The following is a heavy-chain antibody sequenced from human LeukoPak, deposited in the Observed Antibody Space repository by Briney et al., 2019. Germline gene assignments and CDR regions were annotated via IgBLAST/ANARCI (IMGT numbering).Heavy chain of an antibody. CDR3: ARVHLNNWNYVWFDP. Sequence: GSLRLSCAASGFTFSSYAMSWIRQPPGKGLEWIGYIYYSGSTNYNPSLKSRVTISVDTSKNQFSLKLSSVTAADTAVYYCARVHLNNWNYVWFDPWGQGTLVTVSS. J-gene: IGHJ5*02. D-gene: IGHD1-7*01. CDR2: IYYSGST. V-gene: IGHV4-59*01. CDR1: GFTFSSYA.